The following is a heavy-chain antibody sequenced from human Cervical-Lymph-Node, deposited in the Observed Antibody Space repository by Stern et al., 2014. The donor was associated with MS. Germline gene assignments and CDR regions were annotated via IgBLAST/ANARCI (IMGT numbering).Heavy chain of an antibody. Sequence: VQLVQSGAEVKKPGASVKVSCKASGYTFTSYAIHWVRQAPGQILEWMGRINTANGDTYYSEKFQGRVTFTRDTSANTAYMELFSLTSEDTTVYYCGRGQQSFDPWGQGTLVTVSA. CDR2: INTANGDT. J-gene: IGHJ5*02. CDR1: GYTFTSYA. V-gene: IGHV1-3*04. CDR3: GRGQQSFDP. D-gene: IGHD6-13*01.